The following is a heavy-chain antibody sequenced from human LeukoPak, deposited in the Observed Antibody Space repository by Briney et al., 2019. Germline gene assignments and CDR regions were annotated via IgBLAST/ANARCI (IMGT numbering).Heavy chain of an antibody. CDR1: GFTFSSYA. CDR2: IPTNGGAA. CDR3: VRGLYYDSSGYFPY. V-gene: IGHV3-64D*09. D-gene: IGHD3-22*01. Sequence: GGSLRLSCSASGFTFSSYAMHWVRQAPGRGLEYVSGIPTNGGAADYADSVKGRFTIYRDNSKNTLYLHLSSLRTEDTAVYCCVRGLYYDSSGYFPYWGQETLVTVSS. J-gene: IGHJ4*02.